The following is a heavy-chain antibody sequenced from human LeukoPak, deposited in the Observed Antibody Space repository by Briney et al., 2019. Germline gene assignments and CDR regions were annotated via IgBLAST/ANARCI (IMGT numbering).Heavy chain of an antibody. CDR3: AKVLRFLEWSLPLYGMDV. CDR1: GFTFSSYA. Sequence: PGGSLRLSCAASGFTFSSYAMHWVRQAPGKGLEWVAVISYDGSNKYYADSVKGRFTISRDNSKNTLYLQMNSLRAEDTAVYYCAKVLRFLEWSLPLYGMDVWGQGTTVTVSS. V-gene: IGHV3-30*04. CDR2: ISYDGSNK. D-gene: IGHD3-3*01. J-gene: IGHJ6*02.